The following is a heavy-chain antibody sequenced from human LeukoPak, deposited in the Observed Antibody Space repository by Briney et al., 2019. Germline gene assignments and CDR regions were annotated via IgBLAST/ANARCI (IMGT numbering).Heavy chain of an antibody. V-gene: IGHV3-21*01. CDR1: GFTFSSYS. CDR2: ISSSSSYI. D-gene: IGHD3-10*01. Sequence: GGSLRLSCAASGFTFSSYSMNWVREAPGKGLGGVSSISSSSSYIYYADSVKGRFTISRDNAKNSLYLQMNSLRAEDTAVYYCARGGFGEFCMDVWGQGTTVTVSS. J-gene: IGHJ6*02. CDR3: ARGGFGEFCMDV.